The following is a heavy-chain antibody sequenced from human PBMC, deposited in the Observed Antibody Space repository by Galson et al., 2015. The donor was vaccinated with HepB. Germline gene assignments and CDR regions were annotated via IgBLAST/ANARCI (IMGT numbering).Heavy chain of an antibody. D-gene: IGHD5-18*01. CDR2: ISSSSSTI. V-gene: IGHV3-48*02. J-gene: IGHJ4*02. CDR1: GFTFSSYS. Sequence: SLRLSCAASGFTFSSYSMNWVRQAPGKGLEWVSYISSSSSTIYYADSVKGRFTISRDNAKNSLYLQMNSLRDEDTAVYYCARDLGIQLWWTARSDYWGQGTLVTVSS. CDR3: ARDLGIQLWWTARSDY.